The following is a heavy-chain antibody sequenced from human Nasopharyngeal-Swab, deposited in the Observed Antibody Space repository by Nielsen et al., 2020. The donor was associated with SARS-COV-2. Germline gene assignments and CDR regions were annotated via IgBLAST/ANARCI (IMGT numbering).Heavy chain of an antibody. CDR1: GYTFVNYG. Sequence: ASVKVSCKTSGYTFVNYGINWVRQAPGQGLEWMGGVTGYNRNANCARNFQGRVTMTTDTSTNTAYLELRSLRSDDTAVYYCARDLDALDIWGQGTLVTVPS. V-gene: IGHV1-18*01. CDR2: VTGYNRNA. J-gene: IGHJ3*02. CDR3: ARDLDALDI.